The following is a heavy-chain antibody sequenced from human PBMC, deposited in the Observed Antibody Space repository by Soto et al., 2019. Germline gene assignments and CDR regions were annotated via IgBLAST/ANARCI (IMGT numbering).Heavy chain of an antibody. J-gene: IGHJ4*02. D-gene: IGHD2-2*01. CDR2: IPYDGSNK. CDR3: AKDRSKYQLLWGFDY. Sequence: PGGSLRLSCAASGFTFSSYGMHWVRQAPGKGLEWVAVIPYDGSNKNYADSVKGRFTISRDNSKNTLYLQMNSLRAEDTAVYYCAKDRSKYQLLWGFDYWGQGTLVTVSS. V-gene: IGHV3-30*18. CDR1: GFTFSSYG.